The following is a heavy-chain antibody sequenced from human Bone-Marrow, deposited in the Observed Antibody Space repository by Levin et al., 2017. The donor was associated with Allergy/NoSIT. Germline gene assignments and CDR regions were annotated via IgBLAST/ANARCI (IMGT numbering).Heavy chain of an antibody. J-gene: IGHJ4*02. V-gene: IGHV3-23*01. Sequence: GGSLRLSCAASGFTFSNYGMSWVRHAPGRGLEWVSAVGRGGRTYYADSVRGRFTISRDTFRHTVTLQMSGLRGEDTAMYYCGKETPDRSWYTIDEWGQGTLVTVSS. CDR2: VGRGGRT. CDR3: GKETPDRSWYTIDE. D-gene: IGHD6-13*01. CDR1: GFTFSNYG.